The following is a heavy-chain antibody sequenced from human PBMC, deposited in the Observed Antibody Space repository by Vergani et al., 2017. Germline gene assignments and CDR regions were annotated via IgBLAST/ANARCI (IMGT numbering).Heavy chain of an antibody. D-gene: IGHD5-24*01. CDR3: ARDHRDYNNYPGTFDI. CDR1: GFSFSDHY. Sequence: QLLESGGGLIQPGGSLRLSCAASGFSFSDHYMTWIRQAPGKGLEWVSYISNSGNTIEYADSVKGRFSISRYNAKSSLFLQMDSLRAEDTAVYYCARDHRDYNNYPGTFDIWGQGSMVTVSS. V-gene: IGHV3-11*01. J-gene: IGHJ3*02. CDR2: ISNSGNTI.